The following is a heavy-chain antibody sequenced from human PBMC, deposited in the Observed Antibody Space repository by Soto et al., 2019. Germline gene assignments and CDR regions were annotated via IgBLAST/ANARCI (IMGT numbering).Heavy chain of an antibody. J-gene: IGHJ5*02. CDR2: IYSSGST. V-gene: IGHV4-4*07. CDR3: ARGQRFSDWFDP. D-gene: IGHD3-3*01. CDR1: GGAISGYY. Sequence: VSLTCTVTGGAISGYYWTWIRQSDGEGLEWIGRIYSSGSTNYNPSLKSRVTISLDTSMNYFSLRLSSVTAADTAVYYCARGQRFSDWFDPWGQGTLVTVSS.